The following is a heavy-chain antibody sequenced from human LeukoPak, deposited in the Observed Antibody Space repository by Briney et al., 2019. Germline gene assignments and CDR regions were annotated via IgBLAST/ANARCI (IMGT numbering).Heavy chain of an antibody. CDR3: ARDSIHYDFWSGLDY. Sequence: GASVKVSCKASGCTFTGYYMHWVRQAPGQGLEWMGWINPNSGGTNYAQKFQGRVTMTRDTSISTAYMELSRLRSDDTAVYYCARDSIHYDFWSGLDYWGQGTLVTVSS. D-gene: IGHD3-3*01. V-gene: IGHV1-2*02. CDR1: GCTFTGYY. CDR2: INPNSGGT. J-gene: IGHJ4*02.